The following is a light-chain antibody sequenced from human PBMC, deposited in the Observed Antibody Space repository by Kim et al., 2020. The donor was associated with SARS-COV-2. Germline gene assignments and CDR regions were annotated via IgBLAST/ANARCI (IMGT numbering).Light chain of an antibody. V-gene: IGKV1-17*01. CDR3: LQYNSDPIT. J-gene: IGKJ5*01. Sequence: ASVGDIVTLTCRSSQDIRNDLGWYQQNPGGAPQRLIYGASSLQSGVPSRFSGSGSGTEFTLTISSLQPEDFATYFCLQYNSDPITFGHGTRLDIK. CDR2: GAS. CDR1: QDIRND.